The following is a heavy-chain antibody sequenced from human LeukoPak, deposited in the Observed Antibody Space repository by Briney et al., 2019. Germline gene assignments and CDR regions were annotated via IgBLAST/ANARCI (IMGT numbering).Heavy chain of an antibody. CDR3: ARDPVVVPAAKNYYYYYMDV. CDR2: IYTSGST. CDR1: GGSISSGSYY. Sequence: SETLSLTCTVSGGSISSGSYYWSWIWQPAGKGLEWIGRIYTSGSTNYNPSLKSRVTISVDTSKNQFSLKLSSVTAADTAVYYCARDPVVVPAAKNYYYYYMDVWGKGTTVTVSS. D-gene: IGHD2-2*01. V-gene: IGHV4-61*02. J-gene: IGHJ6*03.